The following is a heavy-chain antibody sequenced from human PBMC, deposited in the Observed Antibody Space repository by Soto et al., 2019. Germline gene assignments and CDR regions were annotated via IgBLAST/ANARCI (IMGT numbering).Heavy chain of an antibody. Sequence: PSETLSLTCTVSGGSISSSSYYWGWIRQPPGKGLEWIGSIYYSGSTYYNPSLKSRVTISVDTSKNQFSLKLSSVTAADTAVYYCARRWDPYYYGMDVWGQGTTVTSP. CDR1: GGSISSSSYY. CDR3: ARRWDPYYYGMDV. V-gene: IGHV4-39*01. CDR2: IYYSGST. J-gene: IGHJ6*02. D-gene: IGHD1-26*01.